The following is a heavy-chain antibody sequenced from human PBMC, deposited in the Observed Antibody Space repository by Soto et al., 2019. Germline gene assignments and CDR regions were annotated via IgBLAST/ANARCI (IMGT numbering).Heavy chain of an antibody. D-gene: IGHD1-26*01. J-gene: IGHJ6*02. CDR2: ISAYNGNT. CDR1: GYTFTSYG. Sequence: ASVKVSCKASGYTFTSYGISWVRQAPGQGLEWMGWISAYNGNTNYAQKFQGRVTITRDTSANTAYMELSSLGSEDTAVYYCARDPIPSTQLGYYYYTLDVWGQGTTVTVSS. CDR3: ARDPIPSTQLGYYYYTLDV. V-gene: IGHV1-18*01.